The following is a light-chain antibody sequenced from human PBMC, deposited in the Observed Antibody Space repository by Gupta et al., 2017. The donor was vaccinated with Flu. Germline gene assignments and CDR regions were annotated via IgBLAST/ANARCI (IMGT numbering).Light chain of an antibody. CDR3: QQSYSTPPYI. V-gene: IGKV1-39*01. Sequence: DIQMTQSPSSLSASVGDRVTITCRASQSISSYLNWYQQKPGKAPKLLIYAASSLQSGVPSRFSGSGYGTDFTLTISSRQPEDFAPYYCQQSYSTPPYIFGQGTKMEIK. CDR1: QSISSY. J-gene: IGKJ2*01. CDR2: AAS.